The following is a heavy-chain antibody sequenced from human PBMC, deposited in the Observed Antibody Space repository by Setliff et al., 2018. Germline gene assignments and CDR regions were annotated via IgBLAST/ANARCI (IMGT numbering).Heavy chain of an antibody. J-gene: IGHJ4*02. CDR3: AKVKKQLIRGSGFDY. D-gene: IGHD1-1*01. CDR2: ISATGSNT. V-gene: IGHV3-23*01. CDR1: GFTFNTYA. Sequence: PGGSLRLSCAASGFTFNTYAMSWVRQAPGRGLEWVSGISATGSNTYYADSVKGRFTSSRDNSENTLDLQMNSLRVEDTALYYCAKVKKQLIRGSGFDYWGQGTLVTVSS.